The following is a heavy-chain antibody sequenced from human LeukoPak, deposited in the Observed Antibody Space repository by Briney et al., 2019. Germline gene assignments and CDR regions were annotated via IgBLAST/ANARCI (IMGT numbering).Heavy chain of an antibody. V-gene: IGHV1-8*02. CDR3: ARIGGINGDYEGD. CDR1: GYTFTGYY. D-gene: IGHD4-17*01. Sequence: ASVKVSCKASGYTFTGYYMHWVRQAPGQGLEWMGWMNPNSGNTGYAQKFQGRVTMTRNTSISTAYMELSSLRSEDTAVYYCARIGGINGDYEGDWGQGTLVTVSS. CDR2: MNPNSGNT. J-gene: IGHJ4*02.